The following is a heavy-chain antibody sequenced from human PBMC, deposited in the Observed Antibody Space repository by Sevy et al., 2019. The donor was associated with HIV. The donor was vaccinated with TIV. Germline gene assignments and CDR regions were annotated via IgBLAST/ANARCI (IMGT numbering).Heavy chain of an antibody. Sequence: GGSLGLSCEASAINIRDYWMNWVRQAPGKGLEWVANINTDGSKIYYAESVKGRFTISRDSAKNSVFLQMTSLRAEDTAVYYCVRAIQLAASYWGQGMLVTVSS. CDR3: VRAIQLAASY. D-gene: IGHD2-15*01. CDR2: INTDGSKI. V-gene: IGHV3-7*02. CDR1: AINIRDYW. J-gene: IGHJ4*02.